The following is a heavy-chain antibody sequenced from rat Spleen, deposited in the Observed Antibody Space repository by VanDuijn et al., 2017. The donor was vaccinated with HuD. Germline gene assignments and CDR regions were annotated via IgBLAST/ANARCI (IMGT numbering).Heavy chain of an antibody. CDR2: LSFDGIT. Sequence: EVQLVESDGGLVQPGGSLKLSCVVSGFSFSDYYMAWVRQAPTKGLEWVATLSFDGITYYRDSVKGRFTISRDNAKSTLYLQMDSLQTEDTATYYCARDPDYRHYWGQGVMVTVSS. V-gene: IGHV5-29*01. CDR1: GFSFSDYY. CDR3: ARDPDYRHY. J-gene: IGHJ2*01.